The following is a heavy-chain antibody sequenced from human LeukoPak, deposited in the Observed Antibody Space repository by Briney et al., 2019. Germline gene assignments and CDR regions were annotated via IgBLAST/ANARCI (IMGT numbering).Heavy chain of an antibody. CDR3: AKGDLVVPAAIPDY. Sequence: GGSLRLSCAASGFTFSSYAMSWVRQAPGKGLEWVSAISGSGGSTYYADSVKGRFTISRDNSKNTLYLQMNSPRAEDTAVYYCAKGDLVVPAAIPDYWGQGTLVTVSS. J-gene: IGHJ4*02. V-gene: IGHV3-23*01. CDR2: ISGSGGST. D-gene: IGHD2-2*01. CDR1: GFTFSSYA.